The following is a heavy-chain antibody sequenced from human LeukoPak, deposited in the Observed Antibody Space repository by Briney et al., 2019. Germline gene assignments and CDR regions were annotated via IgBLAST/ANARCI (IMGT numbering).Heavy chain of an antibody. CDR1: GFTFSSHG. D-gene: IGHD3-10*01. J-gene: IGHJ5*02. Sequence: GGTLRLSCAASGFTFSSHGMNWVRQAPGKGLEWVSGISGSGGRTYYADSVKGRFTISRDNSNHMLYLQMNSLIAEDTAIYYCAKDGYGSGGRWFDPWGQGTLVTVSS. V-gene: IGHV3-23*01. CDR3: AKDGYGSGGRWFDP. CDR2: ISGSGGRT.